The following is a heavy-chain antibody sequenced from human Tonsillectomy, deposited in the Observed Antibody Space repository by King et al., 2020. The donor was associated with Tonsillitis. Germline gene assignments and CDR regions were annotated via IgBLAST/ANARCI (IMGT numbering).Heavy chain of an antibody. J-gene: IGHJ4*02. V-gene: IGHV4-59*08. Sequence: QLQESGPGLVKPSETLSLTCTVSGGSIISYYWSWIRQPPGKGLEWIGYIYYSGSTNYNPSLKRRVTISVETSKNQFSLQLSSVTAADTAVYYCARRGSGSAFDYWGQGTLVTVSS. CDR2: IYYSGST. CDR1: GGSIISYY. CDR3: ARRGSGSAFDY. D-gene: IGHD1-26*01.